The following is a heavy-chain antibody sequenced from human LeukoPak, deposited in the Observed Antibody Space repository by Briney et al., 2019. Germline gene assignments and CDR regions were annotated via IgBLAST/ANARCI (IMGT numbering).Heavy chain of an antibody. CDR3: ATGVPKPDPIVVVPAAIRVAQAFDS. V-gene: IGHV4-34*01. Sequence: SQTLSLTCAVYGGSFSDYYWNWIRQPPGKGPEWIGEINNIGSTSNNPSLKSRVTISADTSKNQFSLQLRSLTAADTAVYYCATGVPKPDPIVVVPAAIRVAQAFDSWGQGTLVTVSS. CDR1: GGSFSDYY. CDR2: INNIGST. D-gene: IGHD2-2*01. J-gene: IGHJ4*02.